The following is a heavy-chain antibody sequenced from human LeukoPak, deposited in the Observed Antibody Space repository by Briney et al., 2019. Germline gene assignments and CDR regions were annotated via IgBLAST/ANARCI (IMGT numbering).Heavy chain of an antibody. V-gene: IGHV1-46*01. Sequence: ASVKVSCKASGYTFTSYYMHWVRQAPGQGLEGMGIINPSGGSTSYAQKFQGRVTMTRDTSTSTVYMELSSLRSEDTAVYYCARDSPRITMVRGALPGYWGQGTLVTVSS. CDR2: INPSGGST. J-gene: IGHJ4*02. CDR3: ARDSPRITMVRGALPGY. CDR1: GYTFTSYY. D-gene: IGHD3-10*01.